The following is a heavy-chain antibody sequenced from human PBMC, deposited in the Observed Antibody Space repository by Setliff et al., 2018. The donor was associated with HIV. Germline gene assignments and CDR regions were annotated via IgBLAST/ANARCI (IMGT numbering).Heavy chain of an antibody. J-gene: IGHJ3*02. CDR3: AKVALPLGSESDAFDI. D-gene: IGHD2-15*01. CDR1: GFTVSSNY. Sequence: GGSLRLSCAASGFTVSSNYVSWVRQAPGKGLEWVSIIYSGGSTYYADSVKGRFTISRDNSKNTLYLQMNSLRAEDTAVYYCAKVALPLGSESDAFDIWGQGTMVTV. V-gene: IGHV3-53*01. CDR2: IYSGGST.